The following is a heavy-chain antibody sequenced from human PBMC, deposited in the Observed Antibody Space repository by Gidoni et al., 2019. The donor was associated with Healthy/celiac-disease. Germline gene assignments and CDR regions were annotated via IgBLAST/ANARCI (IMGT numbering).Heavy chain of an antibody. J-gene: IGHJ3*02. CDR2: IYYSGST. D-gene: IGHD7-27*01. CDR1: GGSISSSSYY. CDR3: ARSHWGGDAFDI. V-gene: IGHV4-39*01. Sequence: QLQLQESGPGLVKPSETLSLTCTVPGGSISSSSYYWGWIRQPPGKGLEWIGSIYYSGSTYYNPSLKSRVTRSVDTSKNQFSLKLSSVTAADTAGYYCARSHWGGDAFDIWGQGTMVTVSS.